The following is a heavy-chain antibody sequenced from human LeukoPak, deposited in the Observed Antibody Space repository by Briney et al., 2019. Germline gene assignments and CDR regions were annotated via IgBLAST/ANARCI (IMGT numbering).Heavy chain of an antibody. CDR1: GYTFTTFF. D-gene: IGHD5-24*01. CDR2: INPSGGTT. J-gene: IGHJ4*02. V-gene: IGHV1-46*01. Sequence: ASVKVSCKASGYTFTTFFMHWVRQAPGQGLEWMGIINPSGGTTTYAQKFQGRVSLTRDMSTSTVYMELSSLTSEDTAVYYCARGGDGYNAIDYWGQGTLVTVSS. CDR3: ARGGDGYNAIDY.